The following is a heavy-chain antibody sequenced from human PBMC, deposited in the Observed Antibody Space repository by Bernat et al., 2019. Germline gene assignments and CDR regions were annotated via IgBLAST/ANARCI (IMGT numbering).Heavy chain of an antibody. CDR3: AREVVTSAGAGYFDL. J-gene: IGHJ2*01. CDR1: GFTFSSYW. V-gene: IGHV3-7*03. D-gene: IGHD2-21*02. CDR2: IKQDGSEK. Sequence: EVQLVESGGGLVQPGGSLRLSCAASGFTFSSYWMSWVRQAPGKGLEWVANIKQDGSEKYYVDSVKGRFTISRDNAKNSLYLQMNSLRAEDTAVYYCAREVVTSAGAGYFDLWGRGTLVTVSS.